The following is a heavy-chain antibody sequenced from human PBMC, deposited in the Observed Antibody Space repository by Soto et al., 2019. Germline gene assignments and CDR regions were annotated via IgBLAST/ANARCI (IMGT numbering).Heavy chain of an antibody. CDR3: ARGPLVVLNYFES. V-gene: IGHV1-69*04. CDR1: GGTFRNYP. J-gene: IGHJ4*02. CDR2: IFPLTDIP. Sequence: SVKVSCKASGGTFRNYPINWVRQAPGQGLEWMGSIFPLTDIPDYAQNFQARLTISADKSTSTAYMELSSLTSDDTAMYFCARGPLVVLNYFESWGQGTPVTVSS.